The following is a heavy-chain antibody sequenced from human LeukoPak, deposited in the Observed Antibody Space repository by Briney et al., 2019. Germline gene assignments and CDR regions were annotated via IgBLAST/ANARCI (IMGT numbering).Heavy chain of an antibody. CDR1: GFTFSSYA. V-gene: IGHV3-23*01. J-gene: IGHJ4*02. CDR3: AKNVLLWFGIDY. CDR2: ISGSGGST. Sequence: GGSLRLSCAASGFTFSSYATSWVRQAPGKGLEWVSAISGSGGSTYYADSVKGRFTISKDNSMNTLYLQMNSLRAEDTAVYYCAKNVLLWFGIDYWGQGTLVTVSS. D-gene: IGHD3-10*01.